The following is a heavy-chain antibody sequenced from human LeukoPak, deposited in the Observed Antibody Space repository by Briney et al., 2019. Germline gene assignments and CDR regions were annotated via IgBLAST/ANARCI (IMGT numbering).Heavy chain of an antibody. D-gene: IGHD3-22*01. Sequence: AASVKVSCKASGYTFTSYGISWVRQAPGQGLEWMGWISTYNGYTNYTQKLQGRVTMTTDTPTSTAYMELRSLRSDDTAVYYCLCGPYDSSVQGVFDIWGQGTMVTVSS. CDR1: GYTFTSYG. V-gene: IGHV1-18*01. CDR3: LCGPYDSSVQGVFDI. CDR2: ISTYNGYT. J-gene: IGHJ3*02.